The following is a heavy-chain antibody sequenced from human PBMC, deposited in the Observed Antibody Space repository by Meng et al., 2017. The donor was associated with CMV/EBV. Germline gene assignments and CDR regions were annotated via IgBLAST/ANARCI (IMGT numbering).Heavy chain of an antibody. V-gene: IGHV1-46*01. J-gene: IGHJ4*02. CDR2: INPSGGST. CDR1: GYTFTSYY. Sequence: ASVKVSCKASGYTFTSYYMHWVRQAPGQGLEWMGIINPSGGSTSDAQKFQGRVTMTRDTSTSTVYMELSSLRSEDTAVYYRATHPKGAAGTVDYWGQGTLVTVSS. CDR3: ATHPKGAAGTVDY. D-gene: IGHD6-13*01.